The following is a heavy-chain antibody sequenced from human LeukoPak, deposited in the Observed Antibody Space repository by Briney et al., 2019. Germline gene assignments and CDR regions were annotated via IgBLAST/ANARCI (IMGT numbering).Heavy chain of an antibody. J-gene: IGHJ6*03. CDR2: INPNSGGT. CDR1: GYTFTGYY. CDR3: ARDWGVEARPGYMDV. Sequence: ASVKVSCKASGYTFTGYYMHWVRQAPGQGLEWMGWINPNSGGTNYAQKFQGRVTMTRDTSISTAYMELRSLRSDDTAVYFCARDWGVEARPGYMDVWGKGTTVTVSS. V-gene: IGHV1-2*02. D-gene: IGHD6-6*01.